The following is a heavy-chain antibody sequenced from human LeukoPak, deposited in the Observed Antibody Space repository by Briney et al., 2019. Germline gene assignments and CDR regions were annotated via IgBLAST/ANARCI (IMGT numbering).Heavy chain of an antibody. D-gene: IGHD3-22*01. V-gene: IGHV3-48*03. CDR3: ARDHYYDSSGYYQDDAFDI. CDR1: GFTFSSYA. CDR2: ISSSGSTI. J-gene: IGHJ3*02. Sequence: PGGSLRLSCAASGFTFSSYAMSWVRQAPGKGLEWVSYISSSGSTIYYADSVEGRFTISRDNAKNSLYLQMNSLRAEDTAVYYCARDHYYDSSGYYQDDAFDIWGQGTMVTVSS.